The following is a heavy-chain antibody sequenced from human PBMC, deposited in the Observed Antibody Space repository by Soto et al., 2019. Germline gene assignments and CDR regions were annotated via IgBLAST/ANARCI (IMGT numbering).Heavy chain of an antibody. J-gene: IGHJ5*02. CDR3: AKDAISGDGIWLMDS. V-gene: IGHV3-23*01. CDR1: GFTFRNYA. Sequence: XGSLLLSCAASGFTFRNYAMTWARQAPGKGLEWVSSLLRSGSSAYYADSVRGRFTISSDTSANSLYLQMDNLRAEDTAIYYCAKDAISGDGIWLMDSWGQGAVVTVS. D-gene: IGHD4-17*01. CDR2: LLRSGSSA.